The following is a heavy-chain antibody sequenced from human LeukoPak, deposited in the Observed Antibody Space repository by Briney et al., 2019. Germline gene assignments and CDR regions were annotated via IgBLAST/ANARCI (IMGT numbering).Heavy chain of an antibody. Sequence: GGSLRLSCVASGFTFSNYGMHWVRQAPGKGLQWLAIIWYDGHNNYYADSVKGRFTISRDNSKNTLFLEMNDLKAEDTAVYYCAREWGLIAVAGGPGYWGQGTLVTVSS. CDR3: AREWGLIAVAGGPGY. CDR2: IWYDGHNN. V-gene: IGHV3-33*01. J-gene: IGHJ4*02. CDR1: GFTFSNYG. D-gene: IGHD2-21*01.